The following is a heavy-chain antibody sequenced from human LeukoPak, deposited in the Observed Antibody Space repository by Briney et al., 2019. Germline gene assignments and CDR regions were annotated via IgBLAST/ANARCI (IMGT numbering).Heavy chain of an antibody. CDR3: ARGTGAAAGPDRGIY. CDR2: IDGSGRI. Sequence: PGGSLRLSCAASGFRFSSSGMSWVRQAPGKGLEWVSGIDGSGRIYYADSVKGRFTISKDNSKRTLYLQMNSLRVEDTAIYYCARGTGAAAGPDRGIYWGQGTLVTVSS. J-gene: IGHJ4*02. D-gene: IGHD6-13*01. CDR1: GFRFSSSG. V-gene: IGHV3-23*01.